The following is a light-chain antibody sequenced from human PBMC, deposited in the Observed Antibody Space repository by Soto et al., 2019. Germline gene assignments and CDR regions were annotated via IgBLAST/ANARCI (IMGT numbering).Light chain of an antibody. CDR1: SSDVGDNNY. Sequence: QSVLTQPASVSGSPGQSITISCTGTSSDVGDNNYVSWYQQHPGKAPKLMIYDVTHRPSGISNRFSGSKSGNTASLTIPGLQAEDEADYYCSSYTSSSTLYVFGTGTKVTVL. J-gene: IGLJ1*01. CDR3: SSYTSSSTLYV. CDR2: DVT. V-gene: IGLV2-14*01.